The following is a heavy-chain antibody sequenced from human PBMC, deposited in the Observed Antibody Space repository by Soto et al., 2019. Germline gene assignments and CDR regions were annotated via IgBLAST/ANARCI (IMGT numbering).Heavy chain of an antibody. J-gene: IGHJ4*02. CDR1: GSTFDDYA. D-gene: IGHD3-9*01. Sequence: EVQLVESGGGLVQPGRSLRLSCAASGSTFDDYAMHWVRQAPGKGLEWVSGISWNSGSIGYADSVKGRFTISRDNAKNSLYLQMNSLRAEDTALYYCAKAGAYDILTGYYNAIDYWGQGTLVTVSS. CDR2: ISWNSGSI. CDR3: AKAGAYDILTGYYNAIDY. V-gene: IGHV3-9*01.